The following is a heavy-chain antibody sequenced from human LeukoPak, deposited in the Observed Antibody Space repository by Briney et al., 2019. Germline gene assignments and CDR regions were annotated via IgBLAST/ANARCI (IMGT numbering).Heavy chain of an antibody. V-gene: IGHV5-51*01. Sequence: GEPLNFSCKGSGYRFTSYSIGWVGQIPGKGLEWMGIIYPGDSDTRTSPSFQGQVTISADRSISTAYLQWSSLKASDTAMYYCARVTMVRGVIISGEIDYWGQGTLVTVSS. D-gene: IGHD3-10*01. CDR1: GYRFTSYS. CDR2: IYPGDSDT. CDR3: ARVTMVRGVIISGEIDY. J-gene: IGHJ4*02.